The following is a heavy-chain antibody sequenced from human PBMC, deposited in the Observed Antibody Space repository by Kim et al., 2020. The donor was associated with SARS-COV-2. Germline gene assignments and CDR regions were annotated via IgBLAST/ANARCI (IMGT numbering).Heavy chain of an antibody. CDR1: GGSFSGYY. V-gene: IGHV4-34*01. D-gene: IGHD6-13*01. Sequence: SETLSLTCAVYGGSFSGYYWSWIRQPPGKGLEWIGEINHRGSTNYNPSLKSRVTISVDTSKNQFSLKLSSVTAADTAVYYCARHLRRGYSSSWYGGYFDYWGQGTLVTVSS. J-gene: IGHJ4*02. CDR2: INHRGST. CDR3: ARHLRRGYSSSWYGGYFDY.